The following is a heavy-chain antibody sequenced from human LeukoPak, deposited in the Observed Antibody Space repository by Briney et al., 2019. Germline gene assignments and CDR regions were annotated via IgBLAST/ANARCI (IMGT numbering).Heavy chain of an antibody. CDR1: GGTFSSYA. D-gene: IGHD2-21*02. V-gene: IGHV1-69*13. Sequence: ASVKVSCKASGGTFSSYAISWVRQAPGQGLEWMGGIIPILGTANYAQKFQVRVTITADESTSTAYMELSSLRSEDTAVYYCVTSPMGDSPGYWGQGTLVTVSS. J-gene: IGHJ4*02. CDR3: VTSPMGDSPGY. CDR2: IIPILGTA.